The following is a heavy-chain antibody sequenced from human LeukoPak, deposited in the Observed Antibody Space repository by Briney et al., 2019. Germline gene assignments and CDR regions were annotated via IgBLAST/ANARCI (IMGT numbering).Heavy chain of an antibody. CDR2: INRGATHI. V-gene: IGHV3-21*01. J-gene: IGHJ4*02. Sequence: GGSLRLSCAASQFTFSSYSMNWVRQAPGKGLEWVSSINRGATHIYYADSLRGRFIISRDDAKNSLHLQMNSLRAEDTAVYYCVRLRRNSDSSGYYYYYDYWGQGTLVTVSS. D-gene: IGHD3-22*01. CDR1: QFTFSSYS. CDR3: VRLRRNSDSSGYYYYYDY.